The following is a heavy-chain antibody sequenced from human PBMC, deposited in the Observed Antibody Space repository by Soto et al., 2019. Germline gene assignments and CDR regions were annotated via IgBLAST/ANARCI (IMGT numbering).Heavy chain of an antibody. J-gene: IGHJ5*01. CDR3: AKGDSIFVVVIPHIDS. CDR1: RVTCRNYP. Sequence: SRVTCRNYPMIWVRQGAGKGLEWISGISYSGGSTNYANSLEGRFTISRDDTKSTVFLEMNSLRAEDTAVYYCAKGDSIFVVVIPHIDSWGHGTLVTVSS. D-gene: IGHD2-21*01. V-gene: IGHV3-23*01. CDR2: ISYSGGST.